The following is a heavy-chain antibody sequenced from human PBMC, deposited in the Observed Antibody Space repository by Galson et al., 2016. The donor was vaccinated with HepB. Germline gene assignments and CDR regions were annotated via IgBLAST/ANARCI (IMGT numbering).Heavy chain of an antibody. J-gene: IGHJ4*02. V-gene: IGHV3-48*02. Sequence: SLRLSCAASGFSFSNYNMDWVRQDPGKGLEWVSYISGSSSTIYYADSVKGRFTISRDNAKNSLYLQMNSLRDEDTAVYYCARVGGATNDYWGRGTLVTVSS. CDR3: ARVGGATNDY. CDR1: GFSFSNYN. CDR2: ISGSSSTI. D-gene: IGHD1-26*01.